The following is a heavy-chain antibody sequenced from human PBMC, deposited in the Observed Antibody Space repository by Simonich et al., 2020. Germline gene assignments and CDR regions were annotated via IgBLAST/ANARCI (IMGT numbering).Heavy chain of an antibody. Sequence: QVQLQESCPGLVKPSETLSLTCAVSGYSISSGYYWGWIRQPPGKGLEWIGSIYHSGRTDYNPALNSRFTISVDTPKNQFSLKLSSVTAADTAVYYCARVGYSNYYYYGMDVWGQGTTVTVSS. J-gene: IGHJ6*02. CDR3: ARVGYSNYYYYGMDV. CDR2: IYHSGRT. V-gene: IGHV4-38-2*01. D-gene: IGHD6-13*01. CDR1: GYSISSGYY.